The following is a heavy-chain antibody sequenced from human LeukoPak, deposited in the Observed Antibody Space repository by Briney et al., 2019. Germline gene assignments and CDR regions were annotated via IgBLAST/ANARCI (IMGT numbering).Heavy chain of an antibody. CDR3: ARGGPLLPLAFDY. CDR1: GHTFTTYY. Sequence: ASEKVSCKASGHTFTTYYMHWVRQAPGQGLEWMGIINPSGGSTSYAQKFQGRVTMTRDTSTSTVYMEVSSLRSEDTAVYYCARGGPLLPLAFDYWGQGTLVTVSS. J-gene: IGHJ4*02. V-gene: IGHV1-46*01. CDR2: INPSGGST. D-gene: IGHD2/OR15-2a*01.